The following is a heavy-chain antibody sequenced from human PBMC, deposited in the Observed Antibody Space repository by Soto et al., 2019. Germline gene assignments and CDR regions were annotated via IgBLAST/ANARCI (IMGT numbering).Heavy chain of an antibody. J-gene: IGHJ5*02. V-gene: IGHV3-23*01. Sequence: DSVKGRFTISRDNSKNTLYLQMNSLRAEDTAVYYCAKDGPSYYDFWSGYYNWFDPWGQGTLVTVS. D-gene: IGHD3-3*01. CDR3: AKDGPSYYDFWSGYYNWFDP.